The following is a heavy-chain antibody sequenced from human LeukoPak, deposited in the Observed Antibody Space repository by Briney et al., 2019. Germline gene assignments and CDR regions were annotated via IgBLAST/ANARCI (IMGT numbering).Heavy chain of an antibody. CDR1: GYTFTSYD. J-gene: IGHJ5*02. CDR2: MNPNSGNT. CDR3: ARGSSSSGWYRWFDP. V-gene: IGHV1-8*01. Sequence: ASVKVSCKASGYTFTSYDINWVRQATGQGLEWMGWMNPNSGNTGYAQKFQGRVTMTRNTSISTAYMELSSLRSEDTAVYYCARGSSSSGWYRWFDPWGQGTLVTVSS. D-gene: IGHD6-19*01.